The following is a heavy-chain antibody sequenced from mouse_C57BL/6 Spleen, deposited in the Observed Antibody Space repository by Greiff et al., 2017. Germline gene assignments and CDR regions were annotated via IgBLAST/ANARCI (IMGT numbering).Heavy chain of an antibody. CDR3: ARRGYDYDGWFAY. J-gene: IGHJ3*01. D-gene: IGHD2-4*01. CDR1: GFSLTSYG. V-gene: IGHV2-6*01. CDR2: IWGVGST. Sequence: VKLVESGPGLVAPSQSLSITCTVSGFSLTSYGVDWVRQSPGKGLEWLGVIWGVGSTNYNSALKSRLSISKDTSKSQVFLKMNSLQTDDTAMYYCARRGYDYDGWFAYWGQGTLVTVSA.